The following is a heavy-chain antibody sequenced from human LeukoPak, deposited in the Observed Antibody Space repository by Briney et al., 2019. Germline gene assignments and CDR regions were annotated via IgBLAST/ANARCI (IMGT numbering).Heavy chain of an antibody. D-gene: IGHD1-26*01. J-gene: IGHJ4*02. Sequence: GGSLRLSCAASGFTVSSNYMSWVRQAPGKGLEWVSVIYSGGNTYYADSVKGRFTISRDNSKNTLYLQMNSLRAEDTAVYYCARGNSGSYRLLDYWGQGTLVTVSS. V-gene: IGHV3-66*02. CDR1: GFTVSSNY. CDR2: IYSGGNT. CDR3: ARGNSGSYRLLDY.